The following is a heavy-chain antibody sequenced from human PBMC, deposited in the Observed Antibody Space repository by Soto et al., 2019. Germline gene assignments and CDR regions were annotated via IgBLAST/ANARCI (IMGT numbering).Heavy chain of an antibody. Sequence: SETLSLTCAVYGGSFSGYYWSWIRQPPGKGLEWIGEINHSGSTNYNPSLKSRVTISVDTSKNQFSLKLSSVTAADTAVYYCARGKRYYDFWSGYPNNWFDPWGQGTLVTVSS. J-gene: IGHJ5*02. D-gene: IGHD3-3*01. CDR2: INHSGST. V-gene: IGHV4-34*01. CDR1: GGSFSGYY. CDR3: ARGKRYYDFWSGYPNNWFDP.